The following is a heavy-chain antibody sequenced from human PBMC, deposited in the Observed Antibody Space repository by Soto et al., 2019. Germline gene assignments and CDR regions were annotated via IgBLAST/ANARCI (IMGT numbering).Heavy chain of an antibody. Sequence: QVQLQQWGAGLLKPSETLSLTCAVYGGSFSGYYWSWIRQPPGKGLEWIGEINHSGSTNYNPSLNCRVTISSDTSKNQYSLNLSSMTAADRAVYYVSRGITTVRYGLDVWGQGTTVTVS. CDR2: INHSGST. J-gene: IGHJ6*02. V-gene: IGHV4-34*01. CDR3: SRGITTVRYGLDV. D-gene: IGHD3-10*01. CDR1: GGSFSGYY.